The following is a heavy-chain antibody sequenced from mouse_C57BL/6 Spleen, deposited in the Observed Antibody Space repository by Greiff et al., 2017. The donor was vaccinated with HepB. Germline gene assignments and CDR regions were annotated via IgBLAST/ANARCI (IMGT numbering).Heavy chain of an antibody. CDR1: GFTFSDYG. CDR2: ISSGSSTI. D-gene: IGHD4-1*01. V-gene: IGHV5-17*01. CDR3: ARLPGCYFDV. Sequence: EVKLMESGGGLVKPGGSLKLSCAASGFTFSDYGMHWVRQAPEKGLEWVAYISSGSSTIYYADTVKGRFTIARDNAKNTLFLQMTSLRSEDTAMYYCARLPGCYFDVWGTGTTVTVSS. J-gene: IGHJ1*03.